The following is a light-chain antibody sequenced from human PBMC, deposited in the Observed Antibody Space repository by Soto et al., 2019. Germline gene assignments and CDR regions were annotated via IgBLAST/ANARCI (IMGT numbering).Light chain of an antibody. J-gene: IGKJ1*01. Sequence: QSKSVVFVCRGVRVTISCRASQSVSTYYLAWYQQRPGQPPRLLIYGASSRATGIPDRFSGSWSGTDFTLTSCALEPYHFAVYYGQYYGSSPKTLGQGTKVDI. CDR1: QSVSTYY. CDR2: GAS. V-gene: IGKV3-20*01. CDR3: QYYGSSPKT.